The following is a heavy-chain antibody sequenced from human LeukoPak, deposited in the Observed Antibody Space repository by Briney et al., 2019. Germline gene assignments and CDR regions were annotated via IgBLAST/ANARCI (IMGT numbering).Heavy chain of an antibody. V-gene: IGHV4-31*03. CDR2: IYYSGST. CDR1: GGSISSGGYY. CDR3: ARAPQSDYGDYVNWFDP. Sequence: PSETLSLTCTVSGGSISSGGYYWSWIRPHPGKGLEWIGYIYYSGSTYYNPSLKSRVTISVDTSKNQFSLKLSSVTAADTAVYYCARAPQSDYGDYVNWFDPWGQGTLVTVSS. J-gene: IGHJ5*02. D-gene: IGHD4-17*01.